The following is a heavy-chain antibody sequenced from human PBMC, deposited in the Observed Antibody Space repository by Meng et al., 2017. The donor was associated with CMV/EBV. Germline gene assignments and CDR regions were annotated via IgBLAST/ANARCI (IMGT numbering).Heavy chain of an antibody. J-gene: IGHJ4*02. Sequence: GESLKISCAASGFTFSSYWMHWVRQAPGKGLEWVSSISSSSSYIYYADSVKGRFTISRDNAKNSLYLQMNSLRAEDTAVYYCQLVRQAMDYWGQGTLVTVSS. V-gene: IGHV3-21*01. CDR1: GFTFSSYW. CDR2: ISSSSSYI. D-gene: IGHD6-13*01. CDR3: QLVRQAMDY.